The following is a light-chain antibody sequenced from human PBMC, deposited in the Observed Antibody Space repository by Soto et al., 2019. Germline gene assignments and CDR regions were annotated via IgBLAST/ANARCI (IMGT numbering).Light chain of an antibody. J-gene: IGLJ1*01. CDR1: SEDVGGYNY. CDR2: EVT. V-gene: IGLV2-14*01. Sequence: QSVLTQPASESGSPGQSITMSCSGTSEDVGGYNYVSWYQHHPGKAPKLLIYEVTNRPSGLSDRFSGSKSGNTASLTISGLQAEDDADYYCSSYTTSNTLVFGTGTKLTVL. CDR3: SSYTTSNTLV.